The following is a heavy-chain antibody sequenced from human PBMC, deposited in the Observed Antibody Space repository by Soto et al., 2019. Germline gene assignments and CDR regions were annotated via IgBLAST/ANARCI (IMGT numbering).Heavy chain of an antibody. D-gene: IGHD4-17*01. CDR3: VHERKRDTTLVP. J-gene: IGHJ5*02. Sequence: LRLSCVGSEFSFRSYAMSWVRQAPGKGLEWVSAISGFGRDTYYADSVKGRFIISRDNSKNTLYLQMNSLRVDDTAMYYCVHERKRDTTLVPWGQGTLGTV. V-gene: IGHV3-23*01. CDR2: ISGFGRDT. CDR1: EFSFRSYA.